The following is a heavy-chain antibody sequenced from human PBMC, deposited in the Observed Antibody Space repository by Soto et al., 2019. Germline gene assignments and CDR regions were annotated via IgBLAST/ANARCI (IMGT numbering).Heavy chain of an antibody. Sequence: PGEALKISWKGSGYSFSSYWIGWVRQMPGKGLEWMGIIFPSDSDTKYRPSFQGQVTISADLSISTAYLQWSSLKASDTAIYYCATPYLNYDHWGQGTLVTVPS. V-gene: IGHV5-51*01. CDR2: IFPSDSDT. CDR1: GYSFSSYW. J-gene: IGHJ5*02. CDR3: ATPYLNYDH.